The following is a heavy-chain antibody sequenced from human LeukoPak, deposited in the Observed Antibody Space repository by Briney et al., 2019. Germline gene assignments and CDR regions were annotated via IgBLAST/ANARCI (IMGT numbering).Heavy chain of an antibody. J-gene: IGHJ4*02. Sequence: ASVKVSCKSSGGTFSSYAISWVRQPPGQGLEWMGGIIPIFGTANYAQKFQGRVTITADESTSTAYMELSSLRSEDTAVYYCARESKRYCSSTSCNHYWGQGTLDPVSS. V-gene: IGHV1-69*13. D-gene: IGHD2-2*01. CDR2: IIPIFGTA. CDR3: ARESKRYCSSTSCNHY. CDR1: GGTFSSYA.